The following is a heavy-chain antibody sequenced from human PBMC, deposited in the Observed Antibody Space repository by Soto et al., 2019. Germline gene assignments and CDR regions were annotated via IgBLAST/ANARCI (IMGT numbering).Heavy chain of an antibody. Sequence: GGSLRLSCAAFGFTFSSYGMHWVRQAPGKGLEWVAVIWYDGSNKYYADSVKGRFTISRDNSKNTLYLQMNSLRAEDTAVYYCARDKLPVPPSSSHFSGQAPLVTV. CDR3: ARDKLPVPPSSSHF. V-gene: IGHV3-33*01. CDR2: IWYDGSNK. CDR1: GFTFSSYG. D-gene: IGHD6-19*01. J-gene: IGHJ4*02.